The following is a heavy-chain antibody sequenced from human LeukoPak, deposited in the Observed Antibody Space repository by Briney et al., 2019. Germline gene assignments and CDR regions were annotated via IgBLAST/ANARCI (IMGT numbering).Heavy chain of an antibody. V-gene: IGHV3-30*02. Sequence: GGSLRLSCAASGFTFSSYGMHWVRQAPGKGLEWVAFIRYDGSNKYYADSVKGRFTISRDNSKNTLYLQMNSLRVEDTAVYYCAKDPYYDSSGPLDYWGQGTLVTVSS. J-gene: IGHJ4*02. CDR2: IRYDGSNK. CDR3: AKDPYYDSSGPLDY. D-gene: IGHD3-22*01. CDR1: GFTFSSYG.